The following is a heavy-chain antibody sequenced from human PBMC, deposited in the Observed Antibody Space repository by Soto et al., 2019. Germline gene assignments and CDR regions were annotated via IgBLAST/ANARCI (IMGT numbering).Heavy chain of an antibody. V-gene: IGHV4-31*03. CDR3: ARYVLVRFVESRPNRFDP. CDR1: AGSISSGGYY. D-gene: IGHD3-10*01. Sequence: QVQLQESGPGLVKPSQTLSLTCTVSAGSISSGGYYWSWIRQHPGKGLEWIGYTHYSGSTHYNPSLKSRVIISVDTSKNQFSLKPSSVTAADTAVYYCARYVLVRFVESRPNRFDPWGQGTLVNVSS. J-gene: IGHJ5*02. CDR2: THYSGST.